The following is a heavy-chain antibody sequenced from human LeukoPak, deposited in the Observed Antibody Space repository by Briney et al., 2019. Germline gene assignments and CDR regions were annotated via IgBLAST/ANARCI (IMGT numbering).Heavy chain of an antibody. CDR3: AKDVNVGGDYFDY. CDR2: IRYDGSIK. CDR1: GFTFRNYG. D-gene: IGHD3-10*01. V-gene: IGHV3-30*02. Sequence: GGSLRLSXGASGFTFRNYGMHWVRLAPGKGLEWVVFIRYDGSIKYYVDSVKGRFTVSRDNSKNTLYLQMNSLRAEDTAVYYCAKDVNVGGDYFDYWGQGTQVTVSS. J-gene: IGHJ4*02.